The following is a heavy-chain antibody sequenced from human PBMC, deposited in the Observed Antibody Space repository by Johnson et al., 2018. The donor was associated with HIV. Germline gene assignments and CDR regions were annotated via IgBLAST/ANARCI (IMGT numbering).Heavy chain of an antibody. J-gene: IGHJ3*02. CDR1: GFTFSNYG. Sequence: QVQLVESGGGVVQPGRSLRLSCAASGFTFSNYGMHWVRQSPGRGLAWVAVILNDGTNQFYADSVKGRFTIPRDNSKNSLYLQMNSLRVEDTGVYYCASDILFGTTRFDHDAFDIWGQGTMVTVSS. CDR3: ASDILFGTTRFDHDAFDI. V-gene: IGHV3-33*08. CDR2: ILNDGTNQ. D-gene: IGHD1-1*01.